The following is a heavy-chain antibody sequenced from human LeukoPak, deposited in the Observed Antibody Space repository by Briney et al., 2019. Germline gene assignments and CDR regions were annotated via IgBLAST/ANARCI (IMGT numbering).Heavy chain of an antibody. Sequence: GGSLRLSCAASGFTFSSYSMNWVRQAPGKGLEWVSSISSSSSYIYYADSVKGRFTISRDNAKNSLYPQMNSLRAEDTAVYYCARNQYGGNPYDAFDIWGQGTMVTVSS. V-gene: IGHV3-21*01. CDR3: ARNQYGGNPYDAFDI. CDR1: GFTFSSYS. J-gene: IGHJ3*02. D-gene: IGHD4-23*01. CDR2: ISSSSSYI.